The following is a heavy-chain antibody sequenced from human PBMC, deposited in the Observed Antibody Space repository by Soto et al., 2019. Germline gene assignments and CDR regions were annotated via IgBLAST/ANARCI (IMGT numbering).Heavy chain of an antibody. CDR2: ISYDGSNK. CDR1: VFTFSSYG. Sequence: PGGSLRLSCAASVFTFSSYGMHWVRQAPGKGLEWVAVISYDGSNKYYADSVKGRFTISRDNSKNTLYLQMNSLRAEDTAVYYCAKDALHIVLMVYATSSWFDPWGQGTLVTVSS. CDR3: AKDALHIVLMVYATSSWFDP. D-gene: IGHD2-8*01. J-gene: IGHJ5*02. V-gene: IGHV3-30*18.